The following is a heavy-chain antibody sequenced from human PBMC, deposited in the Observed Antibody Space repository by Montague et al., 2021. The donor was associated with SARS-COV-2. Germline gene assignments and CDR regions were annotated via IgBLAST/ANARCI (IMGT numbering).Heavy chain of an antibody. J-gene: IGHJ4*02. D-gene: IGHD5-12*01. CDR3: ARAVIYGGYAFAYFDF. Sequence: TLSLTRTVSGGSISSDIYYWSWIRQPAGKGLEWIGRVYTTGSTNYNPSLKSRVTISGDTSRNQFSLRLTSVTAADTAMYYCARAVIYGGYAFAYFDFWGQGVLVTVSS. CDR2: VYTTGST. V-gene: IGHV4-61*02. CDR1: GGSISSDIYY.